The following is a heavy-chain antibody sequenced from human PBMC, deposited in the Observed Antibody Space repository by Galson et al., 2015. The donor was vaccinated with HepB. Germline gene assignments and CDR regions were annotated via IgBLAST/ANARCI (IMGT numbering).Heavy chain of an antibody. CDR2: ISSSSSTI. D-gene: IGHD1-26*01. V-gene: IGHV3-48*01. J-gene: IGHJ4*02. Sequence: SLRLSCAASGFTFSSYSMNWVRQAPGKGLEWVSYISSSSSTIYYADSVKGRFTISRDNAKNSLYLQMNSLRAEDTAVYYCARDKRRGSYYDYPHFDYWGQGTLVTVSS. CDR3: ARDKRRGSYYDYPHFDY. CDR1: GFTFSSYS.